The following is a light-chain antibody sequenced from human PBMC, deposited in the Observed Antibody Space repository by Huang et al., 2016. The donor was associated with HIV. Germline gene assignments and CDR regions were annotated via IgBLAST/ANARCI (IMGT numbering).Light chain of an antibody. J-gene: IGKJ5*01. CDR2: WAS. V-gene: IGKV4-1*01. CDR3: QQYYSTPT. Sequence: DIVMTQSPDSLAVSLGERATINCKSSQSVLYSSNNKNYLAWYQQKPGQPPKLLIYWASTRESGVPDRFSGSGSGKDFTLTISSLQAEDVAVYYCQQYYSTPTFGQGTRLEIK. CDR1: QSVLYSSNNKNY.